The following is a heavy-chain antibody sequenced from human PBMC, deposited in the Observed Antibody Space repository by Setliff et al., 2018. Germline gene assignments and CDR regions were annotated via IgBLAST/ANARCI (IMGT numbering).Heavy chain of an antibody. D-gene: IGHD4-17*01. CDR2: VSYFGSG. CDR1: GLSLSSTTYY. V-gene: IGHV4-39*07. Sequence: SETLSLTCTVSGLSLSSTTYYWAWVRQPPGKGLEWIGSVSYFGSGYYNPSLRGRVATSLDTSRNPFSLKLTSVTAADTAVYFCARGIPTSSTVTRGYFDRWGRGTLVTVSS. J-gene: IGHJ2*01. CDR3: ARGIPTSSTVTRGYFDR.